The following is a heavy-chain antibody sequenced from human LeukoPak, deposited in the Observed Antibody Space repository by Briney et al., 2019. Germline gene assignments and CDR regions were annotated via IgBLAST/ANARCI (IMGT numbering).Heavy chain of an antibody. CDR1: GFTFSSHA. D-gene: IGHD6-13*01. CDR3: ARHGSWSFDY. J-gene: IGHJ4*02. V-gene: IGHV3-23*01. CDR2: ITSGSGSNV. Sequence: HAGGSLRLSCAASGFTFSSHAMSWVRQAPGKGLEWVSAITSGSGSNVYYTDSLKGRFTISRDNSKNTLYLHMNSLRAEDTAVYYCARHGSWSFDYWGQGTLLTVSA.